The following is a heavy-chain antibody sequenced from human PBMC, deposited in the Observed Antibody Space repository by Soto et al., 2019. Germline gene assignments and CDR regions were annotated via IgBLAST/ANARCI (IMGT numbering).Heavy chain of an antibody. CDR1: GFTFSSYA. V-gene: IGHV3-23*01. CDR2: ITASGDTT. J-gene: IGHJ6*02. D-gene: IGHD1-26*01. Sequence: GGSLRLSCAASGFTFSSYAMSWVRQAPGKGLEWDSAITASGDTTYYADSVKGRFTISRDNSKSTMYLQMNSLRAEDTAVYYCANPPPTMESTIYYYYGMDVWGQGTTVTVSS. CDR3: ANPPPTMESTIYYYYGMDV.